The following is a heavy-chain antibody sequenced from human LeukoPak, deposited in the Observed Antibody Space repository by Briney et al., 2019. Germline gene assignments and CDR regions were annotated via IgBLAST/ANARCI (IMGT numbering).Heavy chain of an antibody. V-gene: IGHV1-8*01. CDR2: MNPNSGNT. D-gene: IGHD3-10*01. Sequence: ASVKVSCKASGYTFTSYDINWVRQATGQGLEWMGWMNPNSGNTGYAQKFQGRVTMTRNTSISTAYMELSSLRSEDTAVYYCARRKPPWHYYGSGSYWVGSWFDPWGQGTLVTVSS. J-gene: IGHJ5*02. CDR3: ARRKPPWHYYGSGSYWVGSWFDP. CDR1: GYTFTSYD.